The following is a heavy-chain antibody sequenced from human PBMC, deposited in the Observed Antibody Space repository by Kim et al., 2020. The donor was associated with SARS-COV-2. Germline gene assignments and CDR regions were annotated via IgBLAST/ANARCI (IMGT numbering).Heavy chain of an antibody. J-gene: IGHJ4*01. CDR3: ARDLKTNYYGSGRTDY. CDR1: GGSISSSSYY. V-gene: IGHV4-39*07. Sequence: SETLSLTCTVSGGSISSSSYYWGWIRQPPGKGLEWIGSIYYSGSTYYNPSLKSRVTISVDTSKNQFSLKLSSVTAADTAVYYCARDLKTNYYGSGRTDY. D-gene: IGHD3-10*01. CDR2: IYYSGST.